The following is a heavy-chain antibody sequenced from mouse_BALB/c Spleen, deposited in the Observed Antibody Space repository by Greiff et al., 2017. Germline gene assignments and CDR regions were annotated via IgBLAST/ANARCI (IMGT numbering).Heavy chain of an antibody. CDR2: ISSGCSTI. CDR1: GFTFSSFG. V-gene: IGHV5-17*02. CDR3: ARGLRDAMDY. D-gene: IGHD6-2*01. J-gene: IGHJ4*01. Sequence: EVQVVESGGGLVQPGGSRKLSCAASGFTFSSFGMHWVRQAPEKGLEWVAYISSGCSTIYYADTVKGRFTISRDNPKNTLFLQMTSLRSEDTAMYYCARGLRDAMDYWGQGTSVTVSS.